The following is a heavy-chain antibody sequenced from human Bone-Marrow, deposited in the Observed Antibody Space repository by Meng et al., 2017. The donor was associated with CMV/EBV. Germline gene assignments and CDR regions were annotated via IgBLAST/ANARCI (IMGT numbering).Heavy chain of an antibody. J-gene: IGHJ6*02. Sequence: GESLKISCVASGFRFMSYSMIWVRQAPGKGLECVSSIDTRSTSIEYEDSVKGRFTISRDNARNSLYLEMNRLRVEDTAVYYCATAGGYSNNIFGVAPWGQGTTVTVSS. CDR1: GFRFMSYS. V-gene: IGHV3-21*01. D-gene: IGHD4-11*01. CDR3: ATAGGYSNNIFGVAP. CDR2: IDTRSTSI.